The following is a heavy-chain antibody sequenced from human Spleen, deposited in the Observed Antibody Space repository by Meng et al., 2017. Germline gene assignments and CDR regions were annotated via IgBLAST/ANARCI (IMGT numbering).Heavy chain of an antibody. J-gene: IGHJ4*02. V-gene: IGHV1-3*01. CDR3: ARPSIVGATFDY. Sequence: QVQLVQSGAEVKKPGASVKVSCKASGYTFTSYAMHWVRQAPGQRLEWMGWINAGNGNTKYSQKFRGRVTITRDTSASTAYMELSSLRSEDTAVYYCARPSIVGATFDYWGQGTLVTVSS. CDR2: INAGNGNT. D-gene: IGHD1-26*01. CDR1: GYTFTSYA.